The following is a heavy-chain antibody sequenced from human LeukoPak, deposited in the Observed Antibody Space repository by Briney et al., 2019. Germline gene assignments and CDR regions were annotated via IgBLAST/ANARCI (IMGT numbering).Heavy chain of an antibody. CDR2: INPSGGST. V-gene: IGHV1-46*01. CDR3: ARDRARYCSGGSCYELGY. Sequence: ASVKVSCKASGYTFTSYYMHWVRQAPGQGLKWMGIINPSGGSTSYAQKFQGRVTMTRDTSTSTVYMELSSLRSEDTAVYYCARDRARYCSGGSCYELGYWGQGTLVTVSS. CDR1: GYTFTSYY. D-gene: IGHD2-15*01. J-gene: IGHJ4*02.